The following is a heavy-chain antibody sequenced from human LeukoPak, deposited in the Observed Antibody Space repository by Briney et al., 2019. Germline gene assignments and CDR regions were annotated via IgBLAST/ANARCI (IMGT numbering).Heavy chain of an antibody. Sequence: SETLSLTCTVSGGSISSSNHYWGWIRQPPGEGLDWIGSIHYSGSTFYNPSLKSRVTISVDTSKNQFSLRLNSVTAADTAVYYCARGHGYFGSGSYPDCWGQGTLISVSS. J-gene: IGHJ4*02. CDR3: ARGHGYFGSGSYPDC. D-gene: IGHD3-10*01. CDR2: IHYSGST. CDR1: GGSISSSNHY. V-gene: IGHV4-39*07.